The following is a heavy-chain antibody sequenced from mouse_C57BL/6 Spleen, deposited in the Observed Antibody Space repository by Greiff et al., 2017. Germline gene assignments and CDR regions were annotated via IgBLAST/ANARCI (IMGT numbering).Heavy chain of an antibody. D-gene: IGHD1-1*01. CDR3: ALYYGSSDYYAMDY. CDR2: INPSSGYT. V-gene: IGHV1-4*01. Sequence: QVQLQQSGAELARPGASVKMSCKASCYTFPSYTMHWVKQRPGQGLEWIGYINPSSGYTKYNQKFKDKATLTADKSSSTAYMQLSSLTSEDSAVYYCALYYGSSDYYAMDYWGQGTSVTVSS. J-gene: IGHJ4*01. CDR1: CYTFPSYT.